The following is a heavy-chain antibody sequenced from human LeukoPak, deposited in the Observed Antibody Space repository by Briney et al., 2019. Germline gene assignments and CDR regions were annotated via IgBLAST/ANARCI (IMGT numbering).Heavy chain of an antibody. J-gene: IGHJ5*02. Sequence: SVKVSCKASGGTFSSYAISWVRQAPGQGLEWMGRIIPILGIANYAQKFQGRVTITADKSTSTAYMELSSLRSEDTAVYYCASVVVAATGWFDPWGQGTLVTVSS. CDR1: GGTFSSYA. CDR2: IIPILGIA. CDR3: ASVVVAATGWFDP. V-gene: IGHV1-69*04. D-gene: IGHD2-15*01.